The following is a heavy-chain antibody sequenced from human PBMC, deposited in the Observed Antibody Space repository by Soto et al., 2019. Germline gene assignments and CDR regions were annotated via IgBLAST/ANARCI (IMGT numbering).Heavy chain of an antibody. J-gene: IGHJ3*02. D-gene: IGHD6-19*01. V-gene: IGHV3-30*18. CDR1: GFTFSSYG. CDR2: ISYDGSNK. CDR3: AKGLQAWLAEAHDAFDI. Sequence: QVQLVESGGGVVQPGRSLRLSCAASGFTFSSYGMHWVRQAPGKGLEWVAVISYDGSNKYYADSVKGRFTISRDNAKNXXYLQMISLRDEDTAVYYCAKGLQAWLAEAHDAFDIWGKGTMVTVSS.